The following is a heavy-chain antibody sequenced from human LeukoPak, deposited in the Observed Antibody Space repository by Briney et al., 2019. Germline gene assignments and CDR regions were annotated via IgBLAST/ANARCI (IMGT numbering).Heavy chain of an antibody. D-gene: IGHD3-22*01. CDR3: AIPVTGSSGYLPGY. J-gene: IGHJ4*02. V-gene: IGHV3-30-3*01. CDR1: GFTFSSYA. Sequence: PGRSLRLSCAASGFTFSSYAMHWVRQAPGKGLEWVAVISYDGSNKYYADSVKGRFTISRDNSKNTLYLQMNSLRAEDTAVYYCAIPVTGSSGYLPGYWGQGTLVTVSS. CDR2: ISYDGSNK.